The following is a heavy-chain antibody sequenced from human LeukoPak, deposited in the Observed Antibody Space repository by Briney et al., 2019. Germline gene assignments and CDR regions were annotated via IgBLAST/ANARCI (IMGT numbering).Heavy chain of an antibody. D-gene: IGHD3-3*01. V-gene: IGHV3-53*01. CDR2: IYSGGST. Sequence: HPGGSLRLSCAASGFTVSSNYMSWVRQAPGKGLEWVSVIYSGGSTYYADSVKGRFTISRDNAKNSLYLQMNSLRAEDTAVYYCAREISRITIFGVVTHNWFDPWGQGTLVTVSS. CDR1: GFTVSSNY. J-gene: IGHJ5*02. CDR3: AREISRITIFGVVTHNWFDP.